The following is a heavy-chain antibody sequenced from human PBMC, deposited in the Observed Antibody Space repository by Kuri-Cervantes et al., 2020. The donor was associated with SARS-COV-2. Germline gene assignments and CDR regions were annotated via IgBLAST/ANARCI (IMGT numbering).Heavy chain of an antibody. CDR2: IYTSGGT. CDR1: GGSVSSYY. Sequence: ESLKISCTVSGGSVSSYYWSWIRQPAGKGLEWIGRIYTSGGTNYNPSLKSRVTMSVDTSKNQFSLKLSSVTAADTAVYYCARVAVVVVAADWYFDLWGRGTLVTVSS. J-gene: IGHJ2*01. D-gene: IGHD2-15*01. V-gene: IGHV4-4*07. CDR3: ARVAVVVVAADWYFDL.